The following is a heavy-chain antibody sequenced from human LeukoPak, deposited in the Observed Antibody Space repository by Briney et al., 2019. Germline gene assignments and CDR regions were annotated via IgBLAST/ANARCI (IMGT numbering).Heavy chain of an antibody. CDR3: TTVDILTGYESMDV. Sequence: NPGGSLRLSCAASGFTFSNAWMSWVRQAPGKGLEWVGRIKSKTDGGTTDYAAPVKGRFTISRDDSKNTLYLQMNSLKTEDTAVYYCTTVDILTGYESMDVWGQGTTVTVSS. J-gene: IGHJ6*02. CDR1: GFTFSNAW. V-gene: IGHV3-15*01. CDR2: IKSKTDGGTT. D-gene: IGHD3-9*01.